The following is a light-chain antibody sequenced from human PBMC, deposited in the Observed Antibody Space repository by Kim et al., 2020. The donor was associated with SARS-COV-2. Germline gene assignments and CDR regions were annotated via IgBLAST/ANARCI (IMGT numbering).Light chain of an antibody. V-gene: IGKV3-15*01. CDR2: DAS. CDR3: QQYSDWPPLT. Sequence: SPGERVTLSCRASQSVTDSLAWYQHKPGQAPRVLIYDASYRDTGVPARFSGSGSGTEFTLTITSLQSEDVGTYYCQQYSDWPPLTFGGGTKVDIK. CDR1: QSVTDS. J-gene: IGKJ4*01.